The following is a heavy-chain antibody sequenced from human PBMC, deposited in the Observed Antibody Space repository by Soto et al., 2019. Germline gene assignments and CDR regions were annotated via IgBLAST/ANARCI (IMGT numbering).Heavy chain of an antibody. Sequence: GGSLRLSCAASGFTFSSYWMSWFRHAPGKGLVWVSRISPDGTTTGYADSVRGRFTFSRDNAKNTLYLQMNSLRAEDTAVYYCVRDRTTFTLFYYCGQGALVTVSS. V-gene: IGHV3-74*01. D-gene: IGHD1-7*01. J-gene: IGHJ4*02. CDR1: GFTFSSYW. CDR3: VRDRTTFTLFYY. CDR2: ISPDGTTT.